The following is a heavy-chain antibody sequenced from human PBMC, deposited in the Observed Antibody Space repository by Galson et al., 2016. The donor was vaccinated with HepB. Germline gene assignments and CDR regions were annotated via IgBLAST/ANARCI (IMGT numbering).Heavy chain of an antibody. V-gene: IGHV1-69*13. Sequence: SVKVSCKASEGPFESYAITWVRQAPGQGLEWMGGVIPIMSKSNYAQKFQGRVTITADGFPTTVYMELTSLRFDDSAIYYCARDGRWRQEDGRPTAFYIWGRGTLVTVSS. CDR3: ARDGRWRQEDGRPTAFYI. CDR2: VIPIMSKS. D-gene: IGHD5-24*01. J-gene: IGHJ3*02. CDR1: EGPFESYA.